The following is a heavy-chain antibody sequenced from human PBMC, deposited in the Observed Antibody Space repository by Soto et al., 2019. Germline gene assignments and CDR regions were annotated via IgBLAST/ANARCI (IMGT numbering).Heavy chain of an antibody. Sequence: SETLSLTCAVYGGSFSGYYWSWIRQPPGKGLEWIGEINHSGSTNYNPSLKSRVTISVDTSKNQFSLKLSSVTAADTAGYYCARDSLGRGYDILTGHPRVFDPWGQGTLVTVSS. CDR3: ARDSLGRGYDILTGHPRVFDP. V-gene: IGHV4-34*01. D-gene: IGHD3-9*01. CDR2: INHSGST. J-gene: IGHJ5*02. CDR1: GGSFSGYY.